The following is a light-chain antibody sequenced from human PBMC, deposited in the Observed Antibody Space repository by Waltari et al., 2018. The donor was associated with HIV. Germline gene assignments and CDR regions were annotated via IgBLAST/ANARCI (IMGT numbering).Light chain of an antibody. V-gene: IGKV3-20*01. CDR3: QQYGSSPQLT. CDR1: RNVSSSY. J-gene: IGKJ4*01. CDR2: GAS. Sequence: EIVLTQPPGPPSLSLGERAPPSSRTSRNVSSSYLAWYQQKPGQAPRRLIYGASTRATGIPDRFSGSGSGTDFTLTISRLEPEDFAVYYCQQYGSSPQLTFGGGTKVEIK.